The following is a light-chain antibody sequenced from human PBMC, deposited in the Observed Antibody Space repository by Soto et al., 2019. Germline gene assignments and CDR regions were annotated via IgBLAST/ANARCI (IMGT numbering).Light chain of an antibody. CDR1: PGISSW. CDR3: LQANSFPLT. Sequence: DIQMTQAPSSVSASVGDRVTITCRASPGISSWLAWYQQKQGKAPKLLIYAASSLQSGVPSRFRGSGSGTDFTLPIGSLQPEDCATYDCLQANSFPLTFRGGTKVQIK. J-gene: IGKJ4*01. V-gene: IGKV1-12*01. CDR2: AAS.